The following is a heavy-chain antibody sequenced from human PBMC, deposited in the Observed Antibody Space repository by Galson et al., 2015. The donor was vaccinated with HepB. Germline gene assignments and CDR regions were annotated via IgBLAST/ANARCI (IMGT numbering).Heavy chain of an antibody. CDR1: GFTFSDYY. D-gene: IGHD7-27*01. CDR2: ISSSSSYT. J-gene: IGHJ4*02. CDR3: ARDATGARGGHDY. Sequence: SLRLSCAASGFTFSDYYMSWIRQAPGKGLEWVSYISSSSSYTNYADSVKGRFTISRDNAKNSLYLQMSSLRAEDTAVYYCARDATGARGGHDYWGQGTLVTVSS. V-gene: IGHV3-11*06.